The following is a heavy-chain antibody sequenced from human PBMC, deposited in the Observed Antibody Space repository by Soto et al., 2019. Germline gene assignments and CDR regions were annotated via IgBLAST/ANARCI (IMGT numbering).Heavy chain of an antibody. CDR2: IKSKTNDGTT. CDR1: GFTFSNAW. Sequence: EVQLVESGGGLVKPGGSLRLSCAASGFTFSNAWMSWVRQAPGKGLEWVGRIKSKTNDGTTDHAAPVKGRFTISRDDSKNTLYLQMNSLKTEDTAVYYCTTTYYYDGSGYYCKTNWGQGTLVTVSS. CDR3: TTTYYYDGSGYYCKTN. D-gene: IGHD3-22*01. J-gene: IGHJ4*02. V-gene: IGHV3-15*01.